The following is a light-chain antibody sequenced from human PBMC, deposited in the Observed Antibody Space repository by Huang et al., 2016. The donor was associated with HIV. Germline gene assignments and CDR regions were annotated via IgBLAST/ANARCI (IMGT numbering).Light chain of an antibody. CDR1: PSVSSY. CDR2: DAS. Sequence: EIVLTQSPATLSLSPGERATLSCRASPSVSSYLAWYQQKPGQAPRLLIDDASNRATGIPARFSGSGSGTDFTLTISSLEPEDFAVYYCQQRSNWPTFGQGTRLEIK. J-gene: IGKJ2*01. V-gene: IGKV3-11*01. CDR3: QQRSNWPT.